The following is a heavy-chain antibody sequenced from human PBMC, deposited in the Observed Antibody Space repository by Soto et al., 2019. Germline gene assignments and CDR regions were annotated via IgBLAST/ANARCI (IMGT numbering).Heavy chain of an antibody. J-gene: IGHJ6*02. CDR1: GGSFSGYY. V-gene: IGHV4-34*01. D-gene: IGHD3-10*01. CDR3: ARVSGVYYYGMDV. CDR2: INHSGST. Sequence: SETLSLTCAVYGGSFSGYYWSWIRQPPGKGLEWIGEINHSGSTNYNPSLKSRVTISVDTSKNQFSLKLSSVTAADTAVYYCARVSGVYYYGMDVWGQGTTVTVSS.